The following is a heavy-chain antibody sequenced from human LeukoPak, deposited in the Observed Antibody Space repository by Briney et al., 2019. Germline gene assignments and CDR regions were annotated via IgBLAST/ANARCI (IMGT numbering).Heavy chain of an antibody. D-gene: IGHD3-22*01. V-gene: IGHV1-2*02. CDR1: GYTFIGYY. CDR2: INPDSAGT. Sequence: GASVTVSFKAFGYTFIGYYIHWVRQAPGQGLEWMGWINPDSAGTKYAQKFQGRVTMTRDTSISTAYMELSRLRSDDTAVYYCARDVFSRYYYDSSGSPPYGMDVWGQGTTVTVSS. CDR3: ARDVFSRYYYDSSGSPPYGMDV. J-gene: IGHJ6*02.